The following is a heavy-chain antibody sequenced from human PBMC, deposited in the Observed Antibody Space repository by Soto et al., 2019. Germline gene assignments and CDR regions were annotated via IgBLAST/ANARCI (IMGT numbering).Heavy chain of an antibody. CDR1: GGTFSSYT. J-gene: IGHJ4*02. CDR2: IIPILGIA. D-gene: IGHD3-22*01. V-gene: IGHV1-69*04. Sequence: GASVKVSCKASGGTFSSYTISWVRQAPGQGLEWMGRIIPILGIANYAQKFQGRVTITADKSTSTAYMELSSLRSEDTAVYYCARDMYYDSSLFDYWGQGTLVTVSS. CDR3: ARDMYYDSSLFDY.